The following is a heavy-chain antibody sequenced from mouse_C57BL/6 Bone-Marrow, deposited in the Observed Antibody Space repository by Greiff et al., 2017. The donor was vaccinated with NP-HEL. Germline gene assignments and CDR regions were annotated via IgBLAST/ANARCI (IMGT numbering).Heavy chain of an antibody. CDR1: GYAFSSSW. CDR2: IYPGDGDT. V-gene: IGHV1-82*01. J-gene: IGHJ1*03. CDR3: ARSDYYGSVRDV. Sequence: QVQLQQSGPELVKPGASVKISCKASGYAFSSSWMNWVKQRPGKGLEWIGRIYPGDGDTNYNGKFKGKATLTADKSSSTAYMQLSSLTSEDSAVYFCARSDYYGSVRDVWGTGTTVTVSS. D-gene: IGHD1-1*01.